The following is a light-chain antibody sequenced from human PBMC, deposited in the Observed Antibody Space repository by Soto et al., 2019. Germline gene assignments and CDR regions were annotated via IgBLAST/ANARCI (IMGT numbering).Light chain of an antibody. CDR2: AAS. J-gene: IGKJ2*01. CDR1: QSVSSSS. V-gene: IGKV3-20*01. CDR3: QQYVGSPPMYT. Sequence: EIVLTQSPGTLSLSPGERATLSCRASQSVSSSSLAWYQQKPGQAPRLLIYAASSRASGISGRFSGSGSGTDFTLTISRLEPEDFAVYYCQQYVGSPPMYTFGQGTKLEIK.